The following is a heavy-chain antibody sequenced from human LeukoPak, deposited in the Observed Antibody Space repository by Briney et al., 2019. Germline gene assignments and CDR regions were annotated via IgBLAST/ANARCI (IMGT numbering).Heavy chain of an antibody. CDR3: AREPIIAVDYYGMDV. CDR2: ISYDGSNK. D-gene: IGHD6-19*01. Sequence: LSLTCTVSGGSVSSSSYYWGWIRQPPGKGLEWVAVISYDGSNKYYADSVKGRFIISRGNAKNSLYLQMNSLRAEDTAVYYCAREPIIAVDYYGMDVWGQGTTVTVSS. J-gene: IGHJ6*02. V-gene: IGHV3-30-3*01. CDR1: GGSVSSSS.